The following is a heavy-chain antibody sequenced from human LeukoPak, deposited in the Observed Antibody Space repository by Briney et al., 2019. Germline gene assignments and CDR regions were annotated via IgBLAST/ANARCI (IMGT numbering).Heavy chain of an antibody. J-gene: IGHJ4*02. Sequence: ASVKVSCTASGGTFSSYAISWVRQAPGQGLEWMGRIIPILGIANYAQKFQGRVTITADKSTSTAYMELSSLRSEDTAVYYCALQGYYDSSGLGEFDYWGQGTLVTVSS. D-gene: IGHD3-22*01. V-gene: IGHV1-69*04. CDR2: IIPILGIA. CDR1: GGTFSSYA. CDR3: ALQGYYDSSGLGEFDY.